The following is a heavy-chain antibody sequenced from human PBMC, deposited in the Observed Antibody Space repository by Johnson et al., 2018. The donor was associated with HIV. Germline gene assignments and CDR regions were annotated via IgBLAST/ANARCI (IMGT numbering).Heavy chain of an antibody. Sequence: MLLVESGGGVVQPGRSLRLSCAASGFTFSNAWMTWVRQAPGKGLEWVGRIKSISDGGTTDYAAPVRGRFSISRDDSETTVYLQMNSLRAEDTAVYYCARGAFLKVYVSDDAFDIWGQGTMVTVSS. CDR1: GFTFSNAW. CDR2: IKSISDGGTT. D-gene: IGHD2-8*01. J-gene: IGHJ3*02. V-gene: IGHV3-15*01. CDR3: ARGAFLKVYVSDDAFDI.